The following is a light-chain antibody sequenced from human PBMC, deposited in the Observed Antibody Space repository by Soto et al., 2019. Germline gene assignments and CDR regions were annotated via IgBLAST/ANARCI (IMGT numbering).Light chain of an antibody. Sequence: AIKLTQSPSSLSASESDRVTITCRASQDIAIYLAWYQQKPGKAPKLLIYDASSLQSGVPSRFSGSGSGTEFALTISSLQPDDFATYYCQHYNSYSEAVGQGTKVDI. V-gene: IGKV1-13*02. CDR1: QDIAIY. CDR2: DAS. J-gene: IGKJ1*01. CDR3: QHYNSYSEA.